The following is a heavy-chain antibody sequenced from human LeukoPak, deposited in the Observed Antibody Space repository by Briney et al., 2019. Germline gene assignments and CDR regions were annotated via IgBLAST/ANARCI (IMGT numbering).Heavy chain of an antibody. Sequence: SETLSLTCAVYGGSFSGYYWSWIHQPPGKGLEWIGEINHSGSTNYNPSLKSRVTISVDTSKNQFSLKLSSVTAADTAVYYCASYGSVWYSSSWYSSFDYWGQGTLVTVSS. J-gene: IGHJ4*02. CDR2: INHSGST. V-gene: IGHV4-34*01. CDR1: GGSFSGYY. CDR3: ASYGSVWYSSSWYSSFDY. D-gene: IGHD6-13*01.